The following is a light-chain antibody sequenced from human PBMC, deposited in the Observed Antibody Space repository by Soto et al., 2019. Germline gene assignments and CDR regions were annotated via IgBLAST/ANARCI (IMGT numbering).Light chain of an antibody. CDR1: QSISSY. Sequence: DIQMTQSPSSLSASVGDRVTITCRASQSISSYFNWYQQKPGKAPKLLIYAASSLQSGVPSRFSGSGSGTDFTLPISSLQPEDFATYYCQQSYSTPRTFGQGTQVEIK. J-gene: IGKJ1*01. CDR2: AAS. CDR3: QQSYSTPRT. V-gene: IGKV1-39*01.